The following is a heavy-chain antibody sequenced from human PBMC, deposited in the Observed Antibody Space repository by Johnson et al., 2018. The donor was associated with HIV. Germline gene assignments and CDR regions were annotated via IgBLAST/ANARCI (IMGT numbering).Heavy chain of an antibody. D-gene: IGHD1-26*01. CDR2: ISYDGSNK. V-gene: IGHV3-30*04. CDR3: ARDRIVGADYDAFDI. J-gene: IGHJ3*02. CDR1: GFTFSSYA. Sequence: QVRLVESGGGVVQPGRSLRLSCTASGFTFSSYAMHWVRQAPGKGLEWVAVISYDGSNKYYADSVKGRFTISRDNSKNTLYLQMNSLRAEDTAVYHCARDRIVGADYDAFDIWGQGTMVTVSS.